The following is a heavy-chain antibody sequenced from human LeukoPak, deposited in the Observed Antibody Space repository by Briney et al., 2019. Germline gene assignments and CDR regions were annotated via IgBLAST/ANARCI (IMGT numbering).Heavy chain of an antibody. J-gene: IGHJ5*02. CDR1: GYTFTSYG. CDR2: ISAYNGNT. CDR3: ARVAAALWFDP. V-gene: IGHV1-18*04. Sequence: GSVKVSCKASGYTFTSYGISWVRQAPGQGLEWMGWISAYNGNTNYAQKLQGRVTMTTDTSTSTAYMELRSLRSDDTAVYYCARVAAALWFDPWGQRTLVTVSS. D-gene: IGHD6-13*01.